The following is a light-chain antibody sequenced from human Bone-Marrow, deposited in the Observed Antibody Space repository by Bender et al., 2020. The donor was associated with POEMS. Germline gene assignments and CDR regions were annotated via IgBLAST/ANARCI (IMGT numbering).Light chain of an antibody. CDR2: DVS. Sequence: QSALTQPASSSGSPGQSITISCPGTSSDVGGYNYVSWYQQHPGKAPKLMIYDVSNRPSGVSNRFSGSKSGNTASLTISGLQVEDEADYYCSSYAGSSTYVFGTGTKVTVL. CDR3: SSYAGSSTYV. V-gene: IGLV2-14*01. CDR1: SSDVGGYNY. J-gene: IGLJ1*01.